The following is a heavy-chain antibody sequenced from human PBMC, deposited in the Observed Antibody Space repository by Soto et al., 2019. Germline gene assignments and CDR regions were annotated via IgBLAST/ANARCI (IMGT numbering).Heavy chain of an antibody. CDR1: GGSISSYY. CDR3: ARASYYDSSGYYSAFDP. CDR2: IYYSGST. Sequence: PSETLSLTCTVSGGSISSYYWSWIRQPPGKGLEWIGYIYYSGSTNYNPSLKSRVTISVDTSKNQFSLKLSSVTAADTAVYYCARASYYDSSGYYSAFDPWGQGTLVTVSS. D-gene: IGHD3-22*01. V-gene: IGHV4-59*01. J-gene: IGHJ5*02.